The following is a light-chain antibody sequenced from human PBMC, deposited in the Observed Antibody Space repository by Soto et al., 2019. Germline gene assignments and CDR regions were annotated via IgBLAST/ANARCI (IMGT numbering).Light chain of an antibody. Sequence: EIVLTQSPDTVSLSPGEGATLSCRASQSVSSSELAWYQQKPGQVPRLLIYGASRRATGVSDRFSGSGSGTDFSLTISRLEPEDFAVDYCQQYYSSPRTFGQGTKVEIK. J-gene: IGKJ1*01. V-gene: IGKV3-20*01. CDR3: QQYYSSPRT. CDR2: GAS. CDR1: QSVSSSE.